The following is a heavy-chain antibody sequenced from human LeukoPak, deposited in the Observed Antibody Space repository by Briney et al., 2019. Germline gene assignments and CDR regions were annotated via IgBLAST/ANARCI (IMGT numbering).Heavy chain of an antibody. D-gene: IGHD5-18*01. CDR3: ARRRGYSYGYYNWFDP. Sequence: SETLSLTCAVYGGSFSGYYWSWIRQPPGKGLEWIGEINHSGSTNYNPSLKGRVTISVDTSKNQFSLKLSSVTAADTAVYYCARRRGYSYGYYNWFDPWGQGTLVTVSS. J-gene: IGHJ5*02. V-gene: IGHV4-34*01. CDR2: INHSGST. CDR1: GGSFSGYY.